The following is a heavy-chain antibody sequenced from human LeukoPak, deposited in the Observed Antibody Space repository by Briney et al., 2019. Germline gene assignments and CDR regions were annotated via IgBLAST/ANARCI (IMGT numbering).Heavy chain of an antibody. D-gene: IGHD3-10*01. V-gene: IGHV4-59*08. Sequence: SETLSLTCTVSGGSISSYYWRWLRQPPGKGLEGMGYIYYCGSANYNPSLKSRVTISVDTTNNQFSLKLSSVTAADTAVYYCARQRNPYCYGSGSPRFLCDIWGQGTMVTVSS. CDR2: IYYCGSA. CDR1: GGSISSYY. CDR3: ARQRNPYCYGSGSPRFLCDI. J-gene: IGHJ3*02.